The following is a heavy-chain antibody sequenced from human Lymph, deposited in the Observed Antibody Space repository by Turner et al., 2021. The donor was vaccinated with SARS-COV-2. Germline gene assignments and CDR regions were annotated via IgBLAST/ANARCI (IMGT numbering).Heavy chain of an antibody. J-gene: IGHJ6*02. V-gene: IGHV4-39*01. CDR2: IYYIGST. D-gene: IGHD2-21*02. CDR3: ARQRLTRYGMDV. CDR1: GGSISSSSYY. Sequence: QLQLQESGPGLVKPSETLSLTCTVSGGSISSSSYYWGWIRQPPGKGLEWIGSIYYIGSTYYNPSLKSRVTISVDTSKNQFSLKLSSVTAADTAVYYCARQRLTRYGMDVWGQGTTVIVSS.